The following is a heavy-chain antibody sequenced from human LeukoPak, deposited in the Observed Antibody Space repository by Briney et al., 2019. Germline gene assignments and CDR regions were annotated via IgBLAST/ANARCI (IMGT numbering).Heavy chain of an antibody. CDR1: GGSFSGYY. Sequence: RPSETLSLTCAVYGGSFSGYYWSWIRQPPGKGLEWIGEINHSGSTNYNPSLKSRVTISVDTSKNQFSLKLSSVTAADTAVYYCARGEVVVTATYVYWGQGTLVTVSS. CDR2: INHSGST. D-gene: IGHD2-21*02. J-gene: IGHJ4*02. V-gene: IGHV4-34*01. CDR3: ARGEVVVTATYVY.